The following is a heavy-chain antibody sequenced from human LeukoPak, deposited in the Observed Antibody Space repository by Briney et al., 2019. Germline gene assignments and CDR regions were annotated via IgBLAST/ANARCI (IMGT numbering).Heavy chain of an antibody. CDR1: GFTFDDYA. J-gene: IGHJ3*02. Sequence: GSLRLSCAASGFTFDDYAMHWVRQAPGKGLEWVSLISGGGGSTYYADSVKGRFTISRDNSKNSLYLQMNSLRTEDTALYYCAKDPSPLGNSGDAFDIWGQGTMVTVSS. D-gene: IGHD4-23*01. CDR3: AKDPSPLGNSGDAFDI. CDR2: ISGGGGST. V-gene: IGHV3-43*02.